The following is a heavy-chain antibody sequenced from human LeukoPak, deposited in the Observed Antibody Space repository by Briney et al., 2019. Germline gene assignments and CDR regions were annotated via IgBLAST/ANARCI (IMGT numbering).Heavy chain of an antibody. Sequence: GGSLRLSCAASGFTVSGNYMSWVRQAPGKGLEWVSILYSGGSTYYTDSVKARFTISRDNSKNTLYLQMNSLRAEDTAVYYCAKTLDYWGQGTLVTVSS. CDR2: LYSGGST. J-gene: IGHJ4*02. V-gene: IGHV3-66*01. CDR1: GFTVSGNY. CDR3: AKTLDY.